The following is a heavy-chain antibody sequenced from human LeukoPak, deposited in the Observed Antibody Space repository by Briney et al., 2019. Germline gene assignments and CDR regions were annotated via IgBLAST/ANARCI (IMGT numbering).Heavy chain of an antibody. J-gene: IGHJ4*02. CDR1: GFTFSNYW. CDR3: TREILAAGKTLTY. D-gene: IGHD6-13*01. V-gene: IGHV3-74*01. Sequence: GGSLRLSCAASGFTFSNYWMHWVRQVPGKGLVWVSRINNDGSFTTYADSVKGRFTISRDNAKNTLYLQMNSLRAEDTAVYYCTREILAAGKTLTYWGQGSLITVSS. CDR2: INNDGSFT.